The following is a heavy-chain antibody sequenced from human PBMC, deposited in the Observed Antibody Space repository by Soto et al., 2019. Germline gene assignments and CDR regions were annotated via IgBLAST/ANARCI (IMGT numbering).Heavy chain of an antibody. V-gene: IGHV3-30*04. CDR2: ISYDGTNK. Sequence: HPGGSLRLSCVASGFMFSAYAMLWVRQAPGKGLEWVAAISYDGTNKYYADSIKGRFTISRDNSANTLFLQVNSLRREDTAMYYCARDPSPYTSGWYGIDFWGHGTLVTVSS. CDR1: GFMFSAYA. CDR3: ARDPSPYTSGWYGIDF. D-gene: IGHD6-19*01. J-gene: IGHJ4*01.